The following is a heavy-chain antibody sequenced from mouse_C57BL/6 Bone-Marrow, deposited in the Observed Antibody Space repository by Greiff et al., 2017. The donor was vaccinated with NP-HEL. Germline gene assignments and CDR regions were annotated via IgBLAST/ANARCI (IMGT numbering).Heavy chain of an antibody. Sequence: EVKLVESGGGLVQPKGSLKLSCAASGFSFNTYAMNWVRQAPGKGLEWVARIRSKSNNYATYYADSVKDRFTISRDESESMLYLQMNNLKTEDTAMYYCVRHGPAYYSYYYAMDYWGQGTSVTVSS. CDR3: VRHGPAYYSYYYAMDY. CDR1: GFSFNTYA. D-gene: IGHD2-12*01. CDR2: IRSKSNNYAT. V-gene: IGHV10-1*01. J-gene: IGHJ4*01.